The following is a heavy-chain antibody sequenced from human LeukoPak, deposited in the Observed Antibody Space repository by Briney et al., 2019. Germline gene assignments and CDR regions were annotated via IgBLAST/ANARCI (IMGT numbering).Heavy chain of an antibody. Sequence: GGSLRLSCAASGFTFSSYEMNWVRQAPGKGLEWVSYISSSGSTIYYADSVKGRFTISRDNAKNSLYLQMSSLRVEDTAIYYCARTVGNIATGGRGWFDPWGQGTLVTVSS. CDR1: GFTFSSYE. J-gene: IGHJ5*02. D-gene: IGHD6-13*01. CDR2: ISSSGSTI. V-gene: IGHV3-48*03. CDR3: ARTVGNIATGGRGWFDP.